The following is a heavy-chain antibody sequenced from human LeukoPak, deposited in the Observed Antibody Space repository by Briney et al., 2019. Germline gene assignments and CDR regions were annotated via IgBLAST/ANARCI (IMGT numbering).Heavy chain of an antibody. Sequence: VASVKVSCKASGGTFSSYAISWVRQAPGQGLEWMGRIIPILGIANYAQKFQGRVTITADKSTSTAYMELSSLRSEDTAVYYCAREAMTTVTNFDYWGQGTLVTVSS. CDR1: GGTFSSYA. V-gene: IGHV1-69*04. D-gene: IGHD4-17*01. J-gene: IGHJ4*02. CDR3: AREAMTTVTNFDY. CDR2: IIPILGIA.